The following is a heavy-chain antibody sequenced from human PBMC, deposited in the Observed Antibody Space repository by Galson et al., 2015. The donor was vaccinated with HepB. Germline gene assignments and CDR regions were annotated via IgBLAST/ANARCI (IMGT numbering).Heavy chain of an antibody. V-gene: IGHV3-74*01. CDR3: ARGRSRKWLQSHDAFDI. J-gene: IGHJ3*02. Sequence: SLRLSCAASGFTFSSYWMHWVRQAPGKGLVWVSRINSDGSSTSYADSVKGRFTISRDNATNTLYLQMNSLRAEDTAVYYCARGRSRKWLQSHDAFDIWGQGTMVTVSS. CDR1: GFTFSSYW. CDR2: INSDGSST. D-gene: IGHD3-22*01.